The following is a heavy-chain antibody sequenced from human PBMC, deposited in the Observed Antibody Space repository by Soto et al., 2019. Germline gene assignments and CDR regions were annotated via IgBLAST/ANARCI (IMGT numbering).Heavy chain of an antibody. CDR2: ISGSGGST. D-gene: IGHD3-16*01. CDR3: AKDSLGGGLHLGPQNYYGLDV. CDR1: GFTFSSYA. V-gene: IGHV3-23*01. Sequence: EVQLLESGGGLVQPGGSLRLSCAVSGFTFSSYAMSWVRQAPGKGLEWVSGISGSGGSTYYADSVKGRFTISRDNSKNTLFLQMSSLRAEDTAVYNCAKDSLGGGLHLGPQNYYGLDVWGQGTTVTVSS. J-gene: IGHJ6*02.